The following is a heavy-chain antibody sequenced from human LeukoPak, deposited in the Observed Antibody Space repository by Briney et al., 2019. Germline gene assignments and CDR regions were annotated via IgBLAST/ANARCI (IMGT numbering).Heavy chain of an antibody. CDR3: ARDYYDSSGYYRFDY. J-gene: IGHJ4*02. V-gene: IGHV3-21*01. D-gene: IGHD3-22*01. CDR1: GFTFSSYS. Sequence: PGGSLRLPCAASGFTFSSYSMNWVRQAPGKGLEWVSSISSSSSYIYYADSVKGRFTISRDNAKNSLYLQMNSLRAEDTAVYYCARDYYDSSGYYRFDYWGQGTLVTVSS. CDR2: ISSSSSYI.